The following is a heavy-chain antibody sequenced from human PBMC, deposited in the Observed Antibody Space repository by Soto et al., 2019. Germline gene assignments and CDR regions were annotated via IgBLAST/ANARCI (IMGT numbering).Heavy chain of an antibody. CDR1: GGSISSGGFY. CDR2: IYYSGST. J-gene: IGHJ5*02. Sequence: QVHLQESGPGLVKPSQTLSLTGTVSGGSISSGGFYWRWIRPPPGKGLEWIGYIYYSGSTYYNPSRKSRVSISVVPSKKQFSRKLSSVTAEDPALYYCARDPGVTGHGNWFDPWGQGNLATVAS. V-gene: IGHV4-30-4*01. D-gene: IGHD1-20*01. CDR3: ARDPGVTGHGNWFDP.